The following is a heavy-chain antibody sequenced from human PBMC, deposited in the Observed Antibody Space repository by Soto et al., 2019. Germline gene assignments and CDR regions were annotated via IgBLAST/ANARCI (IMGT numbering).Heavy chain of an antibody. V-gene: IGHV3-23*01. CDR3: AKDRDYYDSSGYYDY. D-gene: IGHD3-22*01. J-gene: IGHJ4*02. CDR1: GFPFSSYA. CDR2: ISGSGGST. Sequence: LSLTCAASGFPFSSYAMSWVRQAPGKGLEWVSAISGSGGSTYYADSVKGRFTISRDNSKNTLYLQMNSLRAEDTAVYYCAKDRDYYDSSGYYDYWGQGTLVTVSS.